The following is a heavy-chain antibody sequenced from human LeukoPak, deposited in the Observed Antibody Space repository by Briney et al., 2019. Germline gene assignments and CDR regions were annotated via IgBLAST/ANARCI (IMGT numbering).Heavy chain of an antibody. Sequence: GGSLRLSCAASGFTFSSYSMNWVRQAPGKGLEWVSYISRIISYADSVKGRFTISRDNAKNSLYLQMNSLGPEDTAVYYCARDSDYAFDHWGQGTLVTVSS. D-gene: IGHD3-22*01. CDR3: ARDSDYAFDH. CDR1: GFTFSSYS. V-gene: IGHV3-48*01. CDR2: ISRII. J-gene: IGHJ4*02.